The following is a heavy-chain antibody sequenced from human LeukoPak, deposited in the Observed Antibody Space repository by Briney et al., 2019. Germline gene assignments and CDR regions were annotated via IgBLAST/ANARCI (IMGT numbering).Heavy chain of an antibody. CDR2: ISSSGSTI. J-gene: IGHJ4*02. D-gene: IGHD6-6*01. CDR3: ARLYSSSSGLRASDY. Sequence: PGGSLRLSCAASGFTFSYAWVNWVRQAPGKGLEWVSYISSSGSTIFYADSVKGRFTISRDNAKNSLYLQMNSLRAEDTAVYYCARLYSSSSGLRASDYWGQGTLVTVSS. V-gene: IGHV3-48*04. CDR1: GFTFSYAW.